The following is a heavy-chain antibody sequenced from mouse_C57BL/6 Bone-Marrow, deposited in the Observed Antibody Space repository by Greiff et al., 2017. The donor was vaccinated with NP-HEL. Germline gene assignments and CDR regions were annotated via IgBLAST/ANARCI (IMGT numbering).Heavy chain of an antibody. V-gene: IGHV1-19*01. CDR2: INPYNGGT. D-gene: IGHD1-1*01. Sequence: EVQLQQSGPVLVKPGASVKMSCKASGYTFTDYYMNWVKQSHGKSLEWIGVINPYNGGTSYNQKFKGKATLTVDKSSSTAYMELNSLTSEDSAVYYCAPTTVVLHYATDYWGQGTSVTVSS. CDR3: APTTVVLHYATDY. CDR1: GYTFTDYY. J-gene: IGHJ4*01.